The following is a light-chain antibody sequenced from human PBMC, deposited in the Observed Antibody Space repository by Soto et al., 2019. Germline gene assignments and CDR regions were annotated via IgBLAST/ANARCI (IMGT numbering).Light chain of an antibody. CDR3: QQYTNTNNPWM. CDR1: QGISSS. Sequence: AIQMTQSPSSLPASVGDRVTITCRASQGISSSLAWYQQQPGKAPKLLVYDASTLQSGVASRFSGSGSGTEFTLIISGLQPDDSATYYCQQYTNTNNPWMFGQGTKVDI. CDR2: DAS. V-gene: IGKV1D-13*01. J-gene: IGKJ1*01.